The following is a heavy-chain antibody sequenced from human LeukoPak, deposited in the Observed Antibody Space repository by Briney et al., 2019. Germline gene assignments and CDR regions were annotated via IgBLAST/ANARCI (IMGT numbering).Heavy chain of an antibody. CDR3: ARYPRDYYGSGHAFDI. V-gene: IGHV4-38-2*02. J-gene: IGHJ3*02. CDR1: GYSISSAYY. CDR2: IYYSGST. D-gene: IGHD3-10*01. Sequence: SETLSLTCSVSGYSISSAYYWGWIRQPPGKGLEWIGSIYYSGSTYYNPSLKSRVTISVDTSKNQFSLKLSSVTAADTAVYYCARYPRDYYGSGHAFDIWGQGTMVTVSS.